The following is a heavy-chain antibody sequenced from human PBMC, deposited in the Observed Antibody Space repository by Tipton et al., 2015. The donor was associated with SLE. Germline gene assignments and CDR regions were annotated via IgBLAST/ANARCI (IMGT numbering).Heavy chain of an antibody. V-gene: IGHV4-59*01. CDR1: GGSISNNY. CDR3: ARNRRDDYAEPPWFLDL. J-gene: IGHJ2*01. D-gene: IGHD4-17*01. CDR2: IHYGGST. Sequence: TLSLTCSVSGGSISNNYWIWIRQPPGKGLEWVGSIHYGGSTNYNPSLKSRGTISFDKSKNQFSLNLTSLTAADTAVYYCARNRRDDYAEPPWFLDLWGRGTLVTVSS.